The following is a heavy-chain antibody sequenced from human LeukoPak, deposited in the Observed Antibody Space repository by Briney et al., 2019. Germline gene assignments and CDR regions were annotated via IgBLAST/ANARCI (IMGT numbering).Heavy chain of an antibody. CDR2: IIPILGIA. CDR1: GYTLTELS. D-gene: IGHD3-3*01. J-gene: IGHJ4*02. CDR3: ARLPHVLRFLEWPDY. Sequence: SVKVSCKVSGYTLTELSMHWVRQAPGKGLEWMGRIIPILGIANYAQKFQGRVTITADKSTSTAYMELRSLRSDDTAVYYCARLPHVLRFLEWPDYWGQGTLVTVSS. V-gene: IGHV1-69*02.